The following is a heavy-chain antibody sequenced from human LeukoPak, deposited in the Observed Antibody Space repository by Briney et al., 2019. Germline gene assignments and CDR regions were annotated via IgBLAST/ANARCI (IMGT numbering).Heavy chain of an antibody. J-gene: IGHJ5*02. D-gene: IGHD3-10*01. V-gene: IGHV3-30-3*01. Sequence: GGSLRLSCSASGFTFSRYAMHWVRQAPGKGLEWVAVISYDGSNKYHADSVKGRFTISRDNSKNTLYLQMNSLRAEDTAVYYCARERYGSGSNWFDPWGQGTLVTVSS. CDR2: ISYDGSNK. CDR3: ARERYGSGSNWFDP. CDR1: GFTFSRYA.